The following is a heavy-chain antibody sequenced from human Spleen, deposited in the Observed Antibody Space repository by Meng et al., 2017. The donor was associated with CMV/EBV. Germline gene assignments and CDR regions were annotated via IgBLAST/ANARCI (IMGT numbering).Heavy chain of an antibody. CDR1: GFTFSSYW. CDR2: INSDGSST. J-gene: IGHJ6*02. Sequence: GGSLRLSCAASGFTFSSYWIHWVRQAPGKGLVWVSRINSDGSSTSYADSVKGRFTISRDNAKHTLYLQMNSLRAEDTAVYYCAREEVGCSSTSCYPYYYYYGMDVWGQGTTVTVSS. CDR3: AREEVGCSSTSCYPYYYYYGMDV. V-gene: IGHV3-74*01. D-gene: IGHD2-2*01.